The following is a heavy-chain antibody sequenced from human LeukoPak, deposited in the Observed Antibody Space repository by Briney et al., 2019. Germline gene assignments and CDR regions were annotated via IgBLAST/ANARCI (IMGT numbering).Heavy chain of an antibody. J-gene: IGHJ4*02. Sequence: TGGSLRLSCEGSGFTFNNYVMNWVRQAPGKAREWLSGVSGRGSSTYYADSVKGRFTISRDNSQNTVYLQMKSPRAEDTAIYFCAKYTTPYYFDYWGQGILVTVSS. D-gene: IGHD1-1*01. CDR3: AKYTTPYYFDY. CDR2: VSGRGSST. CDR1: GFTFNNYV. V-gene: IGHV3-23*01.